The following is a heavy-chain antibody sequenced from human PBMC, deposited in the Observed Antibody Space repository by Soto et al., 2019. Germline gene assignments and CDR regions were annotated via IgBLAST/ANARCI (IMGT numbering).Heavy chain of an antibody. V-gene: IGHV4-4*07. CDR3: ARDGEDSGYNYGSLDY. D-gene: IGHD5-12*01. CDR1: GGSISSYY. J-gene: IGHJ4*02. Sequence: QVQLQESGPGLVKPSETLSLTCTVSGGSISSYYWSWIRQPAGKGLEWIGRISTSGSTNYNPSLMRGVTMPGVTAKSQLSLKLSSVTAADAAVYYCARDGEDSGYNYGSLDYWGQGTLVTVSS. CDR2: ISTSGST.